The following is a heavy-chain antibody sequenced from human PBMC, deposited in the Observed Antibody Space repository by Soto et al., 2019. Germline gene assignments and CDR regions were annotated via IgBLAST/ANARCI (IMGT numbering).Heavy chain of an antibody. V-gene: IGHV4-39*01. CDR1: GCSISSSSYY. D-gene: IGHD6-13*01. CDR2: IYYSGST. CDR3: ATPGYSSSFYY. Sequence: SDTLSLTFTVSGCSISSSSYYWCWILQPPGKGLEWIGSIYYSGSTYYNPSLKSRVTISVDTSKNQFSLKLSSVTAADTAVYYCATPGYSSSFYYWGQGTLVTVSS. J-gene: IGHJ4*02.